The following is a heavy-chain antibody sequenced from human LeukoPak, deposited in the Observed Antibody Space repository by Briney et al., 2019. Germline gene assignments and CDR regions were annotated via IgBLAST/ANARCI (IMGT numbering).Heavy chain of an antibody. J-gene: IGHJ4*02. V-gene: IGHV4-39*01. CDR3: ARLVGVEYYYDSSGYYPNSFDY. Sequence: PSETLSLTCTVSGGSISSSSYYWGWIRQPPGKGLEWIGSIYYSGSTYYNPSLKSRVTIPVDTSKNQFSLKLSSVTAADTAVYYCARLVGVEYYYDSSGYYPNSFDYWGQGTLVTVSS. D-gene: IGHD3-22*01. CDR1: GGSISSSSYY. CDR2: IYYSGST.